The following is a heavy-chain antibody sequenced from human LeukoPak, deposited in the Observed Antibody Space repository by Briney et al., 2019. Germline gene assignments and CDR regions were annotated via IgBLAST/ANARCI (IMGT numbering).Heavy chain of an antibody. CDR2: INPSGGST. CDR1: GYTFTSYY. J-gene: IGHJ4*02. Sequence: ASVKVSCKASGYTFTSYYMHWARQASGQGLDWMGIINPSGGSTSYAQKLQGRVTMTTDTSTSTAYMELRSLRSDDTAVYYCARDGFDYYGIRPYIDYWGQGTLVTVSS. V-gene: IGHV1-46*01. D-gene: IGHD3-10*01. CDR3: ARDGFDYYGIRPYIDY.